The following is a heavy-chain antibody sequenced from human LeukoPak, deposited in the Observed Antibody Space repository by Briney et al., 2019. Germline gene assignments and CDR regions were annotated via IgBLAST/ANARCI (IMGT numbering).Heavy chain of an antibody. CDR1: GYTFTSYD. Sequence: ASVKVSCKASGYTFTSYDINWVRQATGQGLEWMGWMNPNSGNTGYAQKFQSRVTITRNTSISTAYMELSSLRSEDTAVYYCARVRNYYYYMDVWGKGTTVTVSS. J-gene: IGHJ6*03. CDR3: ARVRNYYYYMDV. V-gene: IGHV1-8*03. D-gene: IGHD4-17*01. CDR2: MNPNSGNT.